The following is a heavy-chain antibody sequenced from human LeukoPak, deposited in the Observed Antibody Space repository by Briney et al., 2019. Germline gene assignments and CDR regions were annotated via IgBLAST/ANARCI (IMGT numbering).Heavy chain of an antibody. V-gene: IGHV3-53*01. D-gene: IGHD6-13*01. CDR3: ARAVAAAGVFDY. CDR2: IYSDNT. J-gene: IGHJ4*02. CDR1: GFTVSSNS. Sequence: GGSLRLSCTVSGFTVSSNSMSWVRQAPGKGLEWVSFIYSDNTHYSDSVKGRFTISRDNSKNTLYLQMNSLRAEDTAVYYCARAVAAAGVFDYWGQGTLVTVSS.